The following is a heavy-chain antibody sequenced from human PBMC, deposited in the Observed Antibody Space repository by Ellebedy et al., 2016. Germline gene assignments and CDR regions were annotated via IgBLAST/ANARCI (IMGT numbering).Heavy chain of an antibody. D-gene: IGHD1-1*01. CDR2: VHHSGHT. CDR1: GGSINSDY. Sequence: SETLSLXCIVSGGSINSDYWTWIRQPLGKGLEWIGYVHHSGHTYSNPSLDSRVTISLDTSKNQFSLKLSSVTAADTAMYYCAREGGEDGGTRSDYWGQGTLVAVSS. CDR3: AREGGEDGGTRSDY. J-gene: IGHJ4*02. V-gene: IGHV4-59*12.